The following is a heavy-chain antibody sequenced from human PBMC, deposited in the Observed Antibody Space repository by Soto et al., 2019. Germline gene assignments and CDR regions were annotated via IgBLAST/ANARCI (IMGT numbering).Heavy chain of an antibody. CDR2: INPNSGGT. CDR3: ATQRSEWELSFDD. D-gene: IGHD1-26*01. V-gene: IGHV1-2*04. CDR1: GYTFTGYS. Sequence: ASVKVSCKASGYTFTGYSVHWVRQAPGQGLEWMGWINPNSGGTNYAQKFQGWVTMTRDTSISTAYMELSRLTSDDTAVYYCATQRSEWELSFDDWGQGTLVTVSS. J-gene: IGHJ4*02.